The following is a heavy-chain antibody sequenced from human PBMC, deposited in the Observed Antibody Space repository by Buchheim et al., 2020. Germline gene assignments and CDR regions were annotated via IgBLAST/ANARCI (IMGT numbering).Heavy chain of an antibody. CDR1: GFTFSSYG. V-gene: IGHV3-30*18. Sequence: QVQLVESGGSVVQPGRSLRLSCAASGFTFSSYGMHWVRQAPGKGLEWVAVISYDGSNKYYADSVKGRFTISRDNSKNTLYLQMNSLRAEDTAVYYCAKDLRYYDSSEKGYFDYWGQGTL. CDR2: ISYDGSNK. CDR3: AKDLRYYDSSEKGYFDY. J-gene: IGHJ4*02. D-gene: IGHD3-22*01.